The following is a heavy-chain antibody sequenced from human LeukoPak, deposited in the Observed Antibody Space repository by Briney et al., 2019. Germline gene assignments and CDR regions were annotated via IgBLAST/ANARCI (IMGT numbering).Heavy chain of an antibody. CDR3: ARDGKPYSSGWYVYYYGMDV. CDR2: ISSSSSYI. CDR1: GFTFSSYS. D-gene: IGHD6-19*01. Sequence: GGSLRLSCAASGFTFSSYSMNWVRQAPGKGLEWVSSISSSSSYIYYADSVKGRFTISRDNAKNSLYLQMNSLRAEDTAVYYCARDGKPYSSGWYVYYYGMDVWGKGTTVTVSS. V-gene: IGHV3-21*01. J-gene: IGHJ6*04.